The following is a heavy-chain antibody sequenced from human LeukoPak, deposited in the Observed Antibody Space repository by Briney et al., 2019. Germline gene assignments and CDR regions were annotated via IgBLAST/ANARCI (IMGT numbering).Heavy chain of an antibody. J-gene: IGHJ6*02. CDR3: VRGWRNMDV. Sequence: GGSLRLSCSASGFIFTSYPMHWVRQAPGKGLEYAAVVNNNGGTTYYADSVKGRFTISRDNSKNTLYLQMSSLRPEDTAVYYCVRGWRNMDVWGQGTTVTVSS. CDR1: GFIFTSYP. V-gene: IGHV3-64D*06. D-gene: IGHD5-24*01. CDR2: VNNNGGTT.